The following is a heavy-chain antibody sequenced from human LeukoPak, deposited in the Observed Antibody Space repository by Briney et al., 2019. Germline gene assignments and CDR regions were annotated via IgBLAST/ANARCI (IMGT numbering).Heavy chain of an antibody. Sequence: GGSLRLSCAASGFTFSSYGMHWVRQAPGKGLEWVAVIWYDGSNKYYADSVKGRFTISRDNSKNTLYLQMNSLRAEDTAVYYCAKTSYYYDSSGYYFDYWGQGTLVTVSS. V-gene: IGHV3-30*02. CDR2: IWYDGSNK. CDR1: GFTFSSYG. J-gene: IGHJ4*02. CDR3: AKTSYYYDSSGYYFDY. D-gene: IGHD3-22*01.